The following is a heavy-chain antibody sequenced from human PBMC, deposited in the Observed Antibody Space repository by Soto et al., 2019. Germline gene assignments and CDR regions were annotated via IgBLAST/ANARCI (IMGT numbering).Heavy chain of an antibody. Sequence: GASVKRSCKASGYTFTSYGISWVRQAPGQGLEWMGWISAYNGNTNYAQKLQGRVTMTTDTSTSTAYMELRSLRSDDTAVYYCARDPWRGDSYGLGPNWFDPWGQGTLVT. D-gene: IGHD5-18*01. J-gene: IGHJ5*02. CDR2: ISAYNGNT. V-gene: IGHV1-18*04. CDR1: GYTFTSYG. CDR3: ARDPWRGDSYGLGPNWFDP.